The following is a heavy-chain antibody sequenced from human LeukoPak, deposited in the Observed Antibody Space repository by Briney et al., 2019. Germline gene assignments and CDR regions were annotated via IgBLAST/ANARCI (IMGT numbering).Heavy chain of an antibody. CDR3: ARGRPHGNDY. CDR2: IASDGSST. J-gene: IGHJ4*02. CDR1: AFTFSSYW. V-gene: IGHV3-74*01. Sequence: GGSLRLSCAASAFTFSSYWMNWVRHAPGKGLVWVSRIASDGSSTTYADSVKGRFSISRDNAKNTLYLQMNSLRVEDTAVYYCARGRPHGNDYWGQGTLVTVSS. D-gene: IGHD4-23*01.